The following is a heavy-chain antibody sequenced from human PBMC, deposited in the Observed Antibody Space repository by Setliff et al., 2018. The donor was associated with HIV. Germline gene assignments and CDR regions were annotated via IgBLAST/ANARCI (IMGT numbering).Heavy chain of an antibody. D-gene: IGHD3-16*01. V-gene: IGHV4-31*03. Sequence: KPSKTLSLTCTVSGGSISSGGYYWSWIRQHPGKGLEWIGYIYYSGSTYYNPSLKSRVTLSVDTSKNQFSLKLSSVTAADPAVYYCARFGVFVGTFDYWGQGTLVTVSS. J-gene: IGHJ4*02. CDR3: ARFGVFVGTFDY. CDR2: IYYSGST. CDR1: GGSISSGGYY.